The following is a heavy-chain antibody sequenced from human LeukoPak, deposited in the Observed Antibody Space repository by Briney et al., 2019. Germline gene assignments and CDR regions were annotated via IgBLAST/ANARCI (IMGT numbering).Heavy chain of an antibody. CDR2: INHSGLT. D-gene: IGHD5-24*01. J-gene: IGHJ6*03. CDR3: ARRLQSASQNMDV. Sequence: SETLSRTCAVYAASFSDYYWSWIRQPPGKGLEWIGEINHSGLTNYNPSLKSRVSISVDTSKNQFSLKLSSVSGADTAVYYCARRLQSASQNMDVWGKGTTVTVSS. CDR1: AASFSDYY. V-gene: IGHV4-34*01.